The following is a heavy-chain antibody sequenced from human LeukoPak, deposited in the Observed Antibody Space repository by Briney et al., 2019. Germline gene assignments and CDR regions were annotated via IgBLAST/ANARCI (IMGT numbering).Heavy chain of an antibody. CDR3: ARVVRYCSSTSCYTKLYWFDP. CDR1: GGSFSGYY. Sequence: SETLSLTCAVDGGSFSGYYWSWIRQPPGKGLEWIGEINHSGSTNYNPSLKSRVTISVDTSKNQFSLKLSSVTAADTAVYYCARVVRYCSSTSCYTKLYWFDPWGQGTLVTVSS. CDR2: INHSGST. J-gene: IGHJ5*02. D-gene: IGHD2-2*02. V-gene: IGHV4-34*01.